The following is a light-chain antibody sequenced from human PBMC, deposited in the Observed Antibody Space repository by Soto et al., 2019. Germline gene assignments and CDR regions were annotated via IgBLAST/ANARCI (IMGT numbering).Light chain of an antibody. V-gene: IGLV1-40*01. CDR2: SNT. J-gene: IGLJ1*01. CDR1: SSNIGAGYD. CDR3: QSGDSSLSGSGV. Sequence: QSALTQPPSVSGAPGQRVTISCTGSSSNIGAGYDVHWYQQLPGTAPKLLIFSNTNRPSGVPDRFSGSKSGTSASLAITGLQAEDESDYYRQSGDSSLSGSGVFGTVTNVTVL.